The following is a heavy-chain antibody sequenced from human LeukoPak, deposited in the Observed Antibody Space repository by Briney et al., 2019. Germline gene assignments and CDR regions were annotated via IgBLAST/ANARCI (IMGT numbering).Heavy chain of an antibody. CDR2: ISSIGRT. V-gene: IGHV4-39*07. D-gene: IGHD3-9*01. CDR1: GESGWG. Sequence: PSETLSLTCIGSGESGWGWGWIRQSPGKGLEWIASISSIGRTDYSPSLRSRFPISLDTSKTHLSLNLNSLPAADTAVYYCARDSSRYYDSIGFFHIFDSWGQGTLVSVSS. J-gene: IGHJ4*02. CDR3: ARDSSRYYDSIGFFHIFDS.